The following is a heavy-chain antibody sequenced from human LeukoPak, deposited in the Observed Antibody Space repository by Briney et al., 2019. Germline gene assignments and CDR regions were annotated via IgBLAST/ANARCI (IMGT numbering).Heavy chain of an antibody. V-gene: IGHV4-30-2*01. CDR1: GGSISSGGYY. J-gene: IGHJ6*02. CDR3: ARGRQYDSSGYYFYYYYGMDV. CDR2: IYHSGST. Sequence: PSQTLSLTCTVSGGSISSGGYYWSWIRQPPGKGLEWIGYIYHSGSTYYNPSLKSRVTISVDRSKNQFSLKLSSVTAADTAVYYCARGRQYDSSGYYFYYYYGMDVWGQGTTVTVSS. D-gene: IGHD3-22*01.